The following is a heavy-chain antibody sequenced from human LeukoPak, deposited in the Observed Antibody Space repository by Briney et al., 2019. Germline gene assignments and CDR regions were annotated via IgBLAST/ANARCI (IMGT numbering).Heavy chain of an antibody. CDR1: GFTFSHYG. V-gene: IGHV3-33*01. Sequence: GRSLRLSCAASGFTFSHYGMHWVRQAPGKGLEWVAVIWYDGADKYYADSVKGRLTISRDDAKHTVYLQMNTLRAEDTAVYYCARGWYYDILAGPQGADFWGQGTLVTVSS. CDR2: IWYDGADK. CDR3: ARGWYYDILAGPQGADF. J-gene: IGHJ4*02. D-gene: IGHD3-9*01.